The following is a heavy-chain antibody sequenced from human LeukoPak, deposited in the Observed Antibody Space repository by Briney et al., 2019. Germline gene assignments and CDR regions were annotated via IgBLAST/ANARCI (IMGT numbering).Heavy chain of an antibody. CDR2: IYYTGST. CDR1: GDSINSYS. Sequence: SETLSLTCTVSGDSINSYSWSWIRQPPGKGLEWIGYIYYTGSTNYNPSLKSRVTISVDTSKNHLSLRLNSVTAADTAVYYCARLSGSPLSKYSYHMDVWGKGTTATVS. J-gene: IGHJ6*03. D-gene: IGHD5/OR15-5a*01. V-gene: IGHV4-59*01. CDR3: ARLSGSPLSKYSYHMDV.